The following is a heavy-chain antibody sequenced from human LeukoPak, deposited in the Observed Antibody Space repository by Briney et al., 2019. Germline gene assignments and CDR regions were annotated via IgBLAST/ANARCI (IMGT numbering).Heavy chain of an antibody. J-gene: IGHJ4*02. CDR2: INHSGST. V-gene: IGHV4-34*01. CDR3: ARGARVDY. CDR1: GGSFSGYY. Sequence: SETLSLTCAVYGGSFSGYYWSWIRQPPGKGLEWIGEINHSGSTNYNPSLKSRVTISVDTPKNQFSLKLSSVTAADTAVYYCARGARVDYWGQGTLVTVSS.